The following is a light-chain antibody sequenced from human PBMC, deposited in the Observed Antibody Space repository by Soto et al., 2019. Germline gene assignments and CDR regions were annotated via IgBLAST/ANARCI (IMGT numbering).Light chain of an antibody. Sequence: QSALTQPASVSGSPGQSITISCTGTSSDVGGYDYVSWYQQHPGKAPKLMICDVSNRPSGVSNRFSGSKSGNTASLTISGLQAEDEADYYCSSHTSGTTFVFGTGTKLTVL. CDR1: SSDVGGYDY. CDR3: SSHTSGTTFV. J-gene: IGLJ1*01. V-gene: IGLV2-14*01. CDR2: DVS.